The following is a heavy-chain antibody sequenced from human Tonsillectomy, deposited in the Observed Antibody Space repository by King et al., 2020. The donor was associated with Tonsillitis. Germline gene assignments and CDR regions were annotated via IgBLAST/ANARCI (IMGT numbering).Heavy chain of an antibody. Sequence: QLVQSGAEVKKPGESLKISCKGSGYSFTSYWIGWVRQMPGKGLEWMGIIYPGDSDTRYSPSFQGQVTISADKSISTAYLQWSSLKASDTAMYYCARLGPTRKRSYLNLYYFDYWGQGTLVTVSS. CDR1: GYSFTSYW. V-gene: IGHV5-51*01. CDR3: ARLGPTRKRSYLNLYYFDY. D-gene: IGHD1-26*01. J-gene: IGHJ4*02. CDR2: IYPGDSDT.